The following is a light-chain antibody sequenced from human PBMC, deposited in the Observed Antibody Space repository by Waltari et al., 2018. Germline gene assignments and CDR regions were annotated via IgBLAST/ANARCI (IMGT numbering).Light chain of an antibody. J-gene: IGKJ1*01. CDR3: QKSHSCPQK. CDR2: AAS. CDR1: QSISTY. V-gene: IGKV1-39*01. Sequence: DIQMTQSPSSLSASVGDSVTISCRASQSISTYLTWYQQRPGKAPTLLISAASNLQTRLQSRIKRSGSRTDYARTISNLHTEYFTNYHCQKSHSCPQKFGQGTKG.